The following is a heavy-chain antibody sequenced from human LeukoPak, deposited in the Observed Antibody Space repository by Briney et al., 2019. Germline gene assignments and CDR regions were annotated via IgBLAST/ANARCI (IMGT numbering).Heavy chain of an antibody. CDR3: ARALRRYYENSGYPQAWFDP. Sequence: GGSLRLSCAVSGFTFDDYGMTWVRQAPGKGLEWVSGINGYGGTICYADSVKGRFIISRDNAKNSLFLQMNSLRAEDTALYYWARALRRYYENSGYPQAWFDPWGQGTLVTVSS. CDR2: INGYGGTI. CDR1: GFTFDDYG. D-gene: IGHD3-22*01. J-gene: IGHJ5*02. V-gene: IGHV3-20*04.